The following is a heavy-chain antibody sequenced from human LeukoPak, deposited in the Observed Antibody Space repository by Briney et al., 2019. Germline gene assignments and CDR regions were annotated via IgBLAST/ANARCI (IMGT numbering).Heavy chain of an antibody. V-gene: IGHV1-18*01. CDR3: ARETHYDILTGYVDYYGMDV. CDR1: GYTFTSYG. D-gene: IGHD3-9*01. J-gene: IGHJ6*02. CDR2: ISAYNGNT. Sequence: GASVKVCCKASGYTFTSYGISWVRQAPGQGLEWMGWISAYNGNTNYAQKLQGRVTMTTDTSTSTAYMELRSLRSDDTAVYYCARETHYDILTGYVDYYGMDVWGQGTTVTVSS.